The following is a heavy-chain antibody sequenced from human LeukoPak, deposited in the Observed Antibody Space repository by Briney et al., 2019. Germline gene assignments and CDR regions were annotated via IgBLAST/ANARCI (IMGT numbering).Heavy chain of an antibody. Sequence: RPSEPLSPPCTVPGGSISSYYWSWIRQPPGKGLEWIGYIYYSGRTNYNPSLKSRVTISVDTSKNQFSLKLSSVTAADTAVYYCARWLRGWFDPWGQGTLVTVSS. D-gene: IGHD5-12*01. J-gene: IGHJ5*02. V-gene: IGHV4-59*08. CDR1: GGSISSYY. CDR3: ARWLRGWFDP. CDR2: IYYSGRT.